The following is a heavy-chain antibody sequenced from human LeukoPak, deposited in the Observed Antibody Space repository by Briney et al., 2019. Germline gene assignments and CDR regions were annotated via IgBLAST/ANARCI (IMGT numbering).Heavy chain of an antibody. CDR2: IYARGST. Sequence: SETLSLTCTVSGGSISSSSYCWGWIRQPAGKGLDGIGRIYARGSTNYNPSLKSRVTMSVDTSKTQFSLKLSHVTAADTAVYYCARVKKRWLRLNYYYYYMDVWGKGTPVTVSS. V-gene: IGHV4-61*02. CDR1: GGSISSSSYC. D-gene: IGHD5-12*01. J-gene: IGHJ6*03. CDR3: ARVKKRWLRLNYYYYYMDV.